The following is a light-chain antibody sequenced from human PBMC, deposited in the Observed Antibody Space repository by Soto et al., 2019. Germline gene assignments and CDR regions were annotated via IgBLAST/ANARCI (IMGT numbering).Light chain of an antibody. J-gene: IGLJ3*02. Sequence: QSVLTQPASVSGSPGQSITISCAGTSSDVGVYDYVSWYQQHPGKVPKLMIYEVSNRPSGVSNRFSGSKSGNTAFLTISGLQAEDEADYYCSSYIASSTGVFGGGTKLTVL. CDR1: SSDVGVYDY. CDR3: SSYIASSTGV. V-gene: IGLV2-14*01. CDR2: EVS.